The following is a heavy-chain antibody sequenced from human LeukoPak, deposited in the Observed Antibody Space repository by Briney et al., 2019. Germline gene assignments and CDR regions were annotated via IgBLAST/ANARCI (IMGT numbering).Heavy chain of an antibody. V-gene: IGHV5-51*01. Sequence: GESLKISCKGSGYNFTSFWIGWVRQMPGGGLEWVGIIYPGDSDSRYSPSFQGQVTISADKSINTAYLQFISLKTSDTAMYYCARRGRLWTDSWGQGTLVTVSS. J-gene: IGHJ4*02. D-gene: IGHD4/OR15-4a*01. CDR1: GYNFTSFW. CDR3: ARRGRLWTDS. CDR2: IYPGDSDS.